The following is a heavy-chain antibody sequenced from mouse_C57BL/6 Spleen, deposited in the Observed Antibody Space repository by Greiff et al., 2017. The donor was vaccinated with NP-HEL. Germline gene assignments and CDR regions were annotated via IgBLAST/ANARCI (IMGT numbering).Heavy chain of an antibody. D-gene: IGHD4-1*01. CDR3: ARGALTGTSYFDY. CDR1: GYSITSGYY. CDR2: ISYDGSN. Sequence: EVQLQESGPGLVKPSQSLSLTCSVTGYSITSGYYWNWIRQFPGNKLEWMGYISYDGSNNYNPSLKNRISITRDTSKNQFFLKLNSVTTEDTATYYCARGALTGTSYFDYWGQGTTLTVSS. V-gene: IGHV3-6*01. J-gene: IGHJ2*01.